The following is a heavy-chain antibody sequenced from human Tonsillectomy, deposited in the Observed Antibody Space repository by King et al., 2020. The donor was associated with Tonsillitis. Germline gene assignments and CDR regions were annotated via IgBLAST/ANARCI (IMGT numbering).Heavy chain of an antibody. V-gene: IGHV4-61*02. D-gene: IGHD3-3*01. Sequence: VQLQESGPGLVKPSQTLSLTCTVSGGSISSGSYYWSWIRQPAGKGLEWIGRIYSSGSTNYNPSLKSQVTISVDTSKNQFSLKLSSVTAADTAVYYFASGLSYDFWSGYYADYWGQGILVTVSS. CDR1: GGSISSGSYY. CDR3: ASGLSYDFWSGYYADY. J-gene: IGHJ4*02. CDR2: IYSSGST.